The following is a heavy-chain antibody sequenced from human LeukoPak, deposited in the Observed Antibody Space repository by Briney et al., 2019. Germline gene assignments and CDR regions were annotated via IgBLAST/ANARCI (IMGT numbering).Heavy chain of an antibody. CDR3: ARLRGSLPPYFDY. CDR2: IYYSGST. D-gene: IGHD3-10*01. Sequence: PSETLSLTCTVSGGSISSYYWSWIRQPPGKGLEWIGYIYYSGSTNYNPSLKSRVTISVDTSKNQFSLKLGSVTAADTAVYYCARLRGSLPPYFDYWGQGTLVTVSS. J-gene: IGHJ4*02. CDR1: GGSISSYY. V-gene: IGHV4-59*01.